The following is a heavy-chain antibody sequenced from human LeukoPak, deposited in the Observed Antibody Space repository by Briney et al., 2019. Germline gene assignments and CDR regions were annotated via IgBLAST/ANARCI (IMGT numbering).Heavy chain of an antibody. V-gene: IGHV3-49*04. CDR3: AKDSKPAAGPFDY. J-gene: IGHJ4*02. CDR1: GFTFGDYA. CDR2: IRTKASGGTT. Sequence: GGSLRLSCTASGFTFGDYAMSWVRQAPGKGLEWVGFIRTKASGGTTEYAASVKGRFTISRDDSKSIAYLQMNSLRAEDTAVYYCAKDSKPAAGPFDYWGQGTLVTVSS. D-gene: IGHD6-13*01.